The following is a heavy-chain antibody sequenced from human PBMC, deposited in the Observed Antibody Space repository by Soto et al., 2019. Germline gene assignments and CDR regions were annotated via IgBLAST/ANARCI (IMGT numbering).Heavy chain of an antibody. Sequence: PSETLSLTCTVSGGSISSGDYYWSWIRQPPGKGLEWIGEINHSGSTNYNPSLKSRVTISVDTSKNQFSLKLSSVTAADTAVYYCARGWGRIFDYWGQGTLVNVS. J-gene: IGHJ4*02. V-gene: IGHV4-39*07. D-gene: IGHD7-27*01. CDR3: ARGWGRIFDY. CDR1: GGSISSGDYY. CDR2: INHSGST.